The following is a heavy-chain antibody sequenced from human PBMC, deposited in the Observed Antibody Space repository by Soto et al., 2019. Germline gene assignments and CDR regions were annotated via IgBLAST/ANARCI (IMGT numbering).Heavy chain of an antibody. Sequence: SVKVSCKASGGTFSSYTISWVRQAPGQGLEWMGRIIPILGIANYAQKFQGRVTITADKSTSTAYMELSSLRSEDTAVYYCARSHIVPRLFMYPFESWGQGTQVTVS. CDR1: GGTFSSYT. D-gene: IGHD5-12*01. V-gene: IGHV1-69*02. J-gene: IGHJ4*02. CDR3: ARSHIVPRLFMYPFES. CDR2: IIPILGIA.